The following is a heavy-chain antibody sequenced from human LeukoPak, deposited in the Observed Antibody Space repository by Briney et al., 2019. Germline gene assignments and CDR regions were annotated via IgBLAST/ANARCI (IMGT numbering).Heavy chain of an antibody. CDR1: GFTFSSYS. Sequence: PGGSLRLSCAASGFTFSSYSMNWVRQAPGKGLEWVSYISSSSTIYYADSVKGRFTISRDNAKNSLYLQMNSLRDEDTAVYYCARDRLHTAIPFFRKKENWFDPWGQGTLVTVSS. V-gene: IGHV3-48*02. CDR2: ISSSSTI. D-gene: IGHD5-18*01. J-gene: IGHJ5*02. CDR3: ARDRLHTAIPFFRKKENWFDP.